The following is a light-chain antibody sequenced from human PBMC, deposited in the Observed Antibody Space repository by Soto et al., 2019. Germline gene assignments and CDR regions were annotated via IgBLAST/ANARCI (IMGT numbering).Light chain of an antibody. CDR1: SSDVGGYNY. J-gene: IGLJ1*01. CDR2: EVS. Sequence: QSALTQPASVSGPPGQSITISCTGTSSDVGGYNYVSWYQQHPGKGPKLMIYEVSNRPSGVSNRFSGSKSGNTATLTIPGLQAEDEADYYCSSYTSTTTRVFGTGTKGTVL. CDR3: SSYTSTTTRV. V-gene: IGLV2-14*03.